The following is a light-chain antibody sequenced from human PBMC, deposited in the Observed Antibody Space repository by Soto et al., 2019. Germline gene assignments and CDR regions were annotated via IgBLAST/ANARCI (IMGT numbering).Light chain of an antibody. J-gene: IGLJ1*01. CDR1: STDVGGDNY. CDR3: NSHTSATTLRGV. CDR2: DVS. Sequence: QSALTQPASVSGSPGQSITISCTGTSTDVGGDNYVSWYQQYPGKAPKLIIYDVSSRPSGVSDRFSGSKSGNTASLTISGLQAEDEADYYCNSHTSATTLRGVFGVGTKVTVL. V-gene: IGLV2-14*03.